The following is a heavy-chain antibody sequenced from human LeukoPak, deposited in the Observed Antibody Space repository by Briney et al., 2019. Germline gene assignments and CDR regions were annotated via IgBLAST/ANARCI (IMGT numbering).Heavy chain of an antibody. Sequence: PSETLSLTCTVSGGSISSSSYYWGWIRQPPGKGLEWIGSIYYSGSTYYNPSLKSRVTISVDTSKNQFSLKLSSVTAADTAVYYCARHAFDSSGWYSPFDYWGQGTLVTVSS. V-gene: IGHV4-39*01. CDR3: ARHAFDSSGWYSPFDY. CDR2: IYYSGST. CDR1: GGSISSSSYY. D-gene: IGHD6-13*01. J-gene: IGHJ4*02.